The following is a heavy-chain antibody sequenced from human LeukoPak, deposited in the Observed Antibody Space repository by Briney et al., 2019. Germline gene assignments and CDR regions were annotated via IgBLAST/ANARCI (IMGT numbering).Heavy chain of an antibody. CDR1: GGSISSRSYS. J-gene: IGHJ4*02. V-gene: IGHV3-21*01. D-gene: IGHD3-22*01. Sequence: ETLSLTCTVSGGSISSRSYSWGWIRQPPGKGLEWVSSISSSSSYIYYADSVKGRFTISRDNAKNSLYLQMNSLRAEDTAVYYCARDGRGSYYDSSGYLDCWGQGTLVTVSS. CDR2: ISSSSSYI. CDR3: ARDGRGSYYDSSGYLDC.